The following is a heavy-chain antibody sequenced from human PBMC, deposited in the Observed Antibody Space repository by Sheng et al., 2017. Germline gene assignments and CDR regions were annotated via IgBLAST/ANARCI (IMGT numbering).Heavy chain of an antibody. CDR3: AKDHWDIVATGTGDY. V-gene: IGHV3-30*02. D-gene: IGHD5-12*01. CDR2: IRYDGSNK. CDR1: GFTFSSYG. J-gene: IGHJ4*02. Sequence: QVQLVESGGGVVQPGGSLRLSCAASGFTFSSYGMHWVRQAPGKGLEWVAFIRYDGSNKYYADSVKGRFTISRDNSKNTLYLQMNSLRAEDTAVYYCAKDHWDIVATGTGDYWGQGTLVTVSS.